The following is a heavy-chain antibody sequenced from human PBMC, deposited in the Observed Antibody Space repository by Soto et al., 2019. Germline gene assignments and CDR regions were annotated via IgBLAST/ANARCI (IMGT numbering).Heavy chain of an antibody. V-gene: IGHV4-34*01. Sequence: PSETLSLTCAVYGGSFSGYYWSWIRQPPGKGLEWIGEINHSGSTNYNPSLKSRVTISVDTSKNQFSLKLSSVTAADTAVYYCARGQWLVLGYFDYWGQGTLVT. CDR2: INHSGST. D-gene: IGHD6-19*01. CDR3: ARGQWLVLGYFDY. CDR1: GGSFSGYY. J-gene: IGHJ4*02.